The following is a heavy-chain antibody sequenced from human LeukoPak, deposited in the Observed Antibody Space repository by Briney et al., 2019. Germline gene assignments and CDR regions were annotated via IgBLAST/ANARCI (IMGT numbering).Heavy chain of an antibody. Sequence: GGSLRLSCAASGFTFSSYAMSWVRQAPGKGLEWVSAISGSGGSSYYADSVKGRFTISRDSSKNTLYLQMNILRAEDTAVYYCARDQVPGQYWGQGTLVTVSS. J-gene: IGHJ4*02. V-gene: IGHV3-23*01. CDR2: ISGSGGSS. CDR3: ARDQVPGQY. CDR1: GFTFSSYA.